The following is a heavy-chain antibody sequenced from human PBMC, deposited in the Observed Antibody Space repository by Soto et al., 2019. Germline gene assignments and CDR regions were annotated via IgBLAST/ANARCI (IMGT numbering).Heavy chain of an antibody. V-gene: IGHV4-59*01. CDR2: IYYSGST. Sequence: SVTLSLTFTASGSSISSYHWSWIRRPPGKGLEWIGYIYYSGSTNYNPSLKSRVTISVDTSKNQFSLKLSSVTAADTAVYYCTRSFPDVCSGGSCYQDYWGQGTLVTVS. CDR3: TRSFPDVCSGGSCYQDY. CDR1: GSSISSYH. J-gene: IGHJ4*02. D-gene: IGHD2-15*01.